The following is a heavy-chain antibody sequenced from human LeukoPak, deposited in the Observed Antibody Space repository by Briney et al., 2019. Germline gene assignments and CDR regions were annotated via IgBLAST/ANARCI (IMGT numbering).Heavy chain of an antibody. D-gene: IGHD7-27*01. CDR2: ISYDGSNK. CDR3: ARDSGGSNWGDY. J-gene: IGHJ4*02. Sequence: WGSLRLSCAASGFTFGSYAMHWVRQAPGKGLEWVAVISYDGSNKYYADSVKGRFTISRDNSKNTLYLQMNSLRAEDTAVYYCARDSGGSNWGDYWGQGTLVTVSS. V-gene: IGHV3-30-3*01. CDR1: GFTFGSYA.